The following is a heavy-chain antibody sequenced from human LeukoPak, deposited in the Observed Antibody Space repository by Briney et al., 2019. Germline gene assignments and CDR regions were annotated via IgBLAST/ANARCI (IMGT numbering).Heavy chain of an antibody. J-gene: IGHJ3*02. CDR1: GGTFSSYA. D-gene: IGHD1-26*01. CDR3: ASLRKVGATPRDAFDI. Sequence: ASVKVSCKASGGTFSSYAISWVRQAPGQGLEWMGRIIPIFGTANYAQKFQGRVTITTDESTSTAYMELSSLRSEDTAVYYCASLRKVGATPRDAFDIWGQGTMVTVSS. V-gene: IGHV1-69*05. CDR2: IIPIFGTA.